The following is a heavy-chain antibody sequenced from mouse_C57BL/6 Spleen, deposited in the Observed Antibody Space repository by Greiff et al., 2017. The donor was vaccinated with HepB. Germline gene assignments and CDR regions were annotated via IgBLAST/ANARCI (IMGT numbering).Heavy chain of an antibody. V-gene: IGHV5-4*01. CDR3: ARDYYGYDEGYFDV. D-gene: IGHD2-2*01. Sequence: EVKLVESGGGLVKPGGSLKLSCAASGFTFSSYAMSWVRQTPEKRLEWVATISDGGSYTYYPDNVKGRFTISRDNAKNNLYLQMSHLQSEDTAMYYCARDYYGYDEGYFDVWGTGTTVTVSS. J-gene: IGHJ1*03. CDR2: ISDGGSYT. CDR1: GFTFSSYA.